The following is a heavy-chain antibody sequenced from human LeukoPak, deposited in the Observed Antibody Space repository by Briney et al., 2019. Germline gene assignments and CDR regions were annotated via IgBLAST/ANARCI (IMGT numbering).Heavy chain of an antibody. D-gene: IGHD1-26*01. CDR3: ARDSRHHRFLYWDWFDP. CDR2: ISGSGGST. CDR1: GFTFSNYG. J-gene: IGHJ5*02. V-gene: IGHV3-23*01. Sequence: GGSLRLSCAASGFTFSNYGMNWVRQAPGKGLEWVSGISGSGGSTYSADSVKGRFIISRDNSKNMLSLQMNSLRAEDTAVYYCARDSRHHRFLYWDWFDPWGQGTLVTVSS.